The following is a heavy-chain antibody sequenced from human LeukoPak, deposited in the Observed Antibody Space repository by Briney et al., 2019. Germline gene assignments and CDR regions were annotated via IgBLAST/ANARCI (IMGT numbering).Heavy chain of an antibody. CDR1: GASISSYY. CDR3: ARRVAAAGPVYYYYYYMDV. D-gene: IGHD6-13*01. CDR2: IYYSGST. V-gene: IGHV4-59*12. J-gene: IGHJ6*03. Sequence: SETLSLTCTVSGASISSYYWSWIRQPPGKGLEWIGFIYYSGSTNYNPSLKSRVTISVDTSKNQFSLKLSSVTAADTAVYYCARRVAAAGPVYYYYYYMDVWGKGTTVTISS.